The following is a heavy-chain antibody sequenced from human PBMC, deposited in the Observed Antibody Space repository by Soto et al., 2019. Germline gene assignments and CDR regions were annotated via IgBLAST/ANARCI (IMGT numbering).Heavy chain of an antibody. J-gene: IGHJ6*04. Sequence: QVQLVQSGAEVKKPGSSVKVSCKASGGTFSSYAISWVRQAPGQGLEWMGGIIPIFGTANYAQKFQGRVTITADESTSTAYMELSSLRSEDTAVYYCARGRNYDILAGHYYYYGMYVWGKGTTVTVSS. CDR2: IIPIFGTA. CDR1: GGTFSSYA. CDR3: ARGRNYDILAGHYYYYGMYV. V-gene: IGHV1-69*01. D-gene: IGHD3-9*01.